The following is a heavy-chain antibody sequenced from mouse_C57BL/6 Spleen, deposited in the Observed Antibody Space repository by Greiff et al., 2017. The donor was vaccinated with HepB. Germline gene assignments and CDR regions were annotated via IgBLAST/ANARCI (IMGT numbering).Heavy chain of an antibody. J-gene: IGHJ1*03. CDR1: GFTFSSYA. CDR2: ISDGGSYT. V-gene: IGHV5-4*01. Sequence: EVQGVESGGGLVKPGGSLKLSCAASGFTFSSYAMSWVRQTPEKRLEWVATISDGGSYTYYPDNVKGRFTISRDNAKNNLYLQMSHLKSEDTAMYYCARERYYGSSLWYFDVWGTGTTVTVSS. CDR3: ARERYYGSSLWYFDV. D-gene: IGHD1-1*01.